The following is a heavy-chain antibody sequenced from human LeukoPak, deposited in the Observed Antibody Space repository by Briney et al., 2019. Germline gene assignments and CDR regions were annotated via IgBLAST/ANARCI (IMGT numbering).Heavy chain of an antibody. Sequence: GRSLRLSCAASGFTFSSYGMHWVRQAPGKGLEWVAVIWYDGSNKYYADSVKGRFTISRDNSKNTLYLQMDSLRAGDTAVYYCAKDLRDYRYYFDYWGQGTLVTVSS. V-gene: IGHV3-33*06. CDR1: GFTFSSYG. D-gene: IGHD4-17*01. J-gene: IGHJ4*02. CDR3: AKDLRDYRYYFDY. CDR2: IWYDGSNK.